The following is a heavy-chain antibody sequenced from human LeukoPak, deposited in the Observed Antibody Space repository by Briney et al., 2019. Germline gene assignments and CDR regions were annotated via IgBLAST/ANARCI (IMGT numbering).Heavy chain of an antibody. CDR1: GFTFSHYY. D-gene: IGHD6-19*01. J-gene: IGHJ6*03. CDR3: ARDQAVAGTAAYYYYMDV. Sequence: RSGGSLRLSCAASGFTFSHYYMSWIRQAPGKGLAWVSYISGTGSTISYADSVKGRFTISRDNAKNSLYLQMNSLRAEDTAVYYCARDQAVAGTAAYYYYMDVWGTGTTVTVSS. CDR2: ISGTGSTI. V-gene: IGHV3-11*01.